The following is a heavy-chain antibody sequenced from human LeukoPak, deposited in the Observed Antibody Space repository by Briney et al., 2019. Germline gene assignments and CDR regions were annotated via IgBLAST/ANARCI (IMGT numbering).Heavy chain of an antibody. CDR2: ISTYGGST. D-gene: IGHD2-2*01. Sequence: GGSLRLSCSASGFTFSTYAMHWVRQAPGKGLEYVSAISTYGGSTYYADSVKGRFSISRDNSKNTLYLQMNSLRAEDTAVYYCAKDPYCSSTSCYDYNWFDPWGQGTLVTVSS. CDR3: AKDPYCSSTSCYDYNWFDP. J-gene: IGHJ5*02. CDR1: GFTFSTYA. V-gene: IGHV3-64*04.